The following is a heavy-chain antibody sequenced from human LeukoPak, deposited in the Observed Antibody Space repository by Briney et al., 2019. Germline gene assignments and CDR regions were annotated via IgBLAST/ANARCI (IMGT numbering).Heavy chain of an antibody. V-gene: IGHV4-59*01. D-gene: IGHD3-10*01. CDR2: IYYSGST. Sequence: SQTLSLTCTVSGGSISSYYWSWIRQPPGKGLEWIGDIYYSGSTNYKPSLKSRVTISVDTSRNQFSLKLRSVNAADTAVYYCARGGYYGSGNDFRFDPWGQGTLVTVSS. CDR1: GGSISSYY. CDR3: ARGGYYGSGNDFRFDP. J-gene: IGHJ5*02.